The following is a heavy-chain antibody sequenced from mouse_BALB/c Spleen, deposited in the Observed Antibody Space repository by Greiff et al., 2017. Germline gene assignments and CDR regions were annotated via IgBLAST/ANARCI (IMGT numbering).Heavy chain of an antibody. CDR1: GYSITSDYA. CDR3: ARWDGSFAY. Sequence: EVKLQESGPGLVKPSQSLSLTCTVTGYSITSDYAWNWIRQFPGNKLEWMGYISYSGSTSYNPSLKSRISITRDTSKNQFFLQLNSVTTEDTATYYCARWDGSFAYWGQGTLVTVSA. D-gene: IGHD1-1*02. CDR2: ISYSGST. J-gene: IGHJ3*01. V-gene: IGHV3-2*02.